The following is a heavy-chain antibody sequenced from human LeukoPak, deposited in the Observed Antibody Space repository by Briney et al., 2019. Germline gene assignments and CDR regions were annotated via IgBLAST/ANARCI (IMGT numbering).Heavy chain of an antibody. J-gene: IGHJ5*02. D-gene: IGHD1-7*01. V-gene: IGHV3-7*01. Sequence: GGSLRLSCAASGFTFSSYWMSWVRQAPGKGLEWVANIKQDGSEKYYVDSVKGRFTISRDNAKNSLYLQMNRLRAEDTAVYYCARDRGWNYDSWFDPWGQGTLVTVSS. CDR1: GFTFSSYW. CDR3: ARDRGWNYDSWFDP. CDR2: IKQDGSEK.